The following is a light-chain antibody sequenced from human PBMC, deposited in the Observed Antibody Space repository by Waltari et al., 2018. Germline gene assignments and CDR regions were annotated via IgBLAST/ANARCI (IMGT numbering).Light chain of an antibody. V-gene: IGLV3-10*01. CDR3: YSTDSAGDYNV. Sequence: SYELTQSPSVSVSPGQTARITCSGDALPTTFVYWYHQKSGQAPVLVIHEDTKRPSGIPERFSASASGTMATLTISGAQVEDEGDYYCYSTDSAGDYNVFGSGTKVTVL. J-gene: IGLJ6*01. CDR1: ALPTTF. CDR2: EDT.